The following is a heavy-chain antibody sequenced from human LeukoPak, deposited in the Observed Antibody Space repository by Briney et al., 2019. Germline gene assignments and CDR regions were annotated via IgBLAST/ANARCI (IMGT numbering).Heavy chain of an antibody. CDR1: GFPFSDYE. Sequence: GGSLRLSCVASGFPFSDYEMDWVRQAPGKGPEWISYINSRGSPIHYADSVKGRFTISRDDAQNSLFLQMNSLRVEDTAVHYCAREHCSCGRCYDSFEIWGQGTMVTVSS. CDR2: INSRGSPI. D-gene: IGHD2-15*01. CDR3: AREHCSCGRCYDSFEI. V-gene: IGHV3-48*03. J-gene: IGHJ3*02.